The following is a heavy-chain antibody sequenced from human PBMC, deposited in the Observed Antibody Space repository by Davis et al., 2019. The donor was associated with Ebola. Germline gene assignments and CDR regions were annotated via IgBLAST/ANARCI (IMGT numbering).Heavy chain of an antibody. D-gene: IGHD4-11*01. CDR3: ARDRTSTVTKGYYYYYGMDV. CDR1: GGSISSSNW. V-gene: IGHV4-4*02. Sequence: PSETLSLTCAVSGGSISSSNWWSWVRQPPGKGLEWIGEIYHSGSTNYNPSLKSRVTISVDKSKNQFSLKLSSVTAADTAVYYCARDRTSTVTKGYYYYYGMDVWGQGTTVTVSS. CDR2: IYHSGST. J-gene: IGHJ6*02.